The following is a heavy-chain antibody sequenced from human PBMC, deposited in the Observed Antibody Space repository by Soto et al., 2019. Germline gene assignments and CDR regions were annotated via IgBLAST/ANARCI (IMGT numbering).Heavy chain of an antibody. CDR2: INAGNGNT. V-gene: IGHV1-3*01. CDR3: ARDGPGILTGCSFDY. D-gene: IGHD3-9*01. CDR1: GYTFTSYA. J-gene: IGHJ4*02. Sequence: QVQLVQSGAEVKKPGASVKVSCKASGYTFTSYAMHWVRQAPGQRLEWMGWINAGNGNTKYSQKFQGRVTITRDTSASTAYRELSSLRSEDTAVYYCARDGPGILTGCSFDYWGQGTLVTVSS.